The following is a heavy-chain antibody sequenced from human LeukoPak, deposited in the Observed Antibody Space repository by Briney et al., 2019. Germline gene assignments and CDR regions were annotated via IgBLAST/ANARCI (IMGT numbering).Heavy chain of an antibody. V-gene: IGHV4-31*03. Sequence: SQTLSLTCTVSGGSISSGGYYWSWIRQHPGKGLEWIGYIYCSGSTYYNPSLKSRVTISVDTSKNQFSLKLSSVTAADTAVYYCARDSRIVVVPAAKDRASAYYYYYGMHVWGQGTTVTVSS. D-gene: IGHD2-2*01. CDR3: ARDSRIVVVPAAKDRASAYYYYYGMHV. CDR2: IYCSGST. J-gene: IGHJ6*02. CDR1: GGSISSGGYY.